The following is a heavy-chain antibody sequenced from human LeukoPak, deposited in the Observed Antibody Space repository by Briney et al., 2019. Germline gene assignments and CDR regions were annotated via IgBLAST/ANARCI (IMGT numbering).Heavy chain of an antibody. CDR2: IKSNTDGGTT. J-gene: IGHJ4*02. Sequence: GGSLRLSCAASGFTFSDAWMSWVRQTPGKGLEWVGRIKSNTDGGTTDFAAPVKGRFTISRDDSENALYLQMNSLKTEDTAVYYCTTQLLYEHNFDYWGQGTLVTVSS. CDR3: TTQLLYEHNFDY. V-gene: IGHV3-15*01. CDR1: GFTFSDAW. D-gene: IGHD2-2*02.